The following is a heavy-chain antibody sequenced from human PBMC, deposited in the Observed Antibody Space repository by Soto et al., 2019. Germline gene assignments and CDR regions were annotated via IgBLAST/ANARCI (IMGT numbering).Heavy chain of an antibody. V-gene: IGHV1-46*01. CDR3: ARGGHVVVVTAALDY. CDR2: VNPSGGHT. CDR1: GDTFTDYY. Sequence: QVQLMQSGAEVKKPGASVKVSCKASGDTFTDYYIHWVRQAPGQGLEWMGTVNPSGGHTTYAQHFLGRVTMTRDPSTSALYVELTSLTSDDTAIYYCARGGHVVVVTAALDYWGQGTLVTVSS. J-gene: IGHJ4*02. D-gene: IGHD2-21*02.